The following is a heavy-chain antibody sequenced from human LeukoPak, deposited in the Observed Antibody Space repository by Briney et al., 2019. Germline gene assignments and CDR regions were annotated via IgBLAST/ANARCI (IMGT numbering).Heavy chain of an antibody. CDR2: ISYDGSNK. D-gene: IGHD3-9*01. CDR1: GFTFSSYA. J-gene: IGHJ4*02. CDR3: AKAHYDIWAIDY. Sequence: GRSLRLSCAASGFTFSSYAMHWVRQAPGKGLEWVAVISYDGSNKYYADSVKGRFTISRDNSKNTLYLQMNSLRAEDTAVYYCAKAHYDIWAIDYLGQGTLVTVFS. V-gene: IGHV3-30-3*01.